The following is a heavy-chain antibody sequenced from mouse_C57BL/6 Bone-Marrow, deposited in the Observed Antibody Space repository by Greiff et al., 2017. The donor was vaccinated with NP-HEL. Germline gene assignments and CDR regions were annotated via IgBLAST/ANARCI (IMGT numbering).Heavy chain of an antibody. D-gene: IGHD1-1*01. CDR1: GYAFSSYW. Sequence: QVQLQQSGAELVKPGASVKISCKASGYAFSSYWMNWVKQRPGKGLEWIGQIYPGDGDTNYNGKFKGKATLTADKSSSTAYMQLSSLTSEDSAVYFCARGYYGSSLFDYWGQGTTRTVSS. J-gene: IGHJ2*01. V-gene: IGHV1-80*01. CDR2: IYPGDGDT. CDR3: ARGYYGSSLFDY.